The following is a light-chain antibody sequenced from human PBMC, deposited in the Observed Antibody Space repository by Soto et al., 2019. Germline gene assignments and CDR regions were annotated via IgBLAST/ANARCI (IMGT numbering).Light chain of an antibody. CDR3: QQCYRSPRT. J-gene: IGKJ4*02. V-gene: IGKV1-39*01. CDR1: QTSSNY. CDR2: AAS. Sequence: DIQMTESPSALSASIGGGGTIXXRASQTSSNYLNWYQQQPGKAPKVXIYAASSLQSGVPSRFSGSGSGTDFTLTISSLQPEDFATYYCQQCYRSPRTFGEGTKVDIK.